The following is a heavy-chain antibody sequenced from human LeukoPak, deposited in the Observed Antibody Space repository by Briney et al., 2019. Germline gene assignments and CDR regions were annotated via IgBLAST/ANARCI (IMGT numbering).Heavy chain of an antibody. CDR2: ISSSSSYI. Sequence: GGSLRLSCAASVFTFSSYSMNWVRQAPGKGLEWVSSISSSSSYIYYADSVKGRFPISRDNAKNSLYLQMNSLRAEDTAVYYCASHDYGDYAVWGKGTTVTVSS. CDR3: ASHDYGDYAV. V-gene: IGHV3-21*01. D-gene: IGHD4-17*01. CDR1: VFTFSSYS. J-gene: IGHJ6*04.